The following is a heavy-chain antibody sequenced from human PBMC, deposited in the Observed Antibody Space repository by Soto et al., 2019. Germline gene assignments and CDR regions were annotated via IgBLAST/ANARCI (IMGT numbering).Heavy chain of an antibody. J-gene: IGHJ4*02. CDR2: ISAYNYNT. D-gene: IGHD2-21*02. Sequence: ASVKVSCKASGYTFISYGISWVRQAPGQGLEWMGWISAYNYNTNYAQKLQGRVTMTTDTSTTTAYMELRSLRSDDTAVYYCARDSADSPYYFDFWGQGTLVTVSS. CDR1: GYTFISYG. V-gene: IGHV1-18*01. CDR3: ARDSADSPYYFDF.